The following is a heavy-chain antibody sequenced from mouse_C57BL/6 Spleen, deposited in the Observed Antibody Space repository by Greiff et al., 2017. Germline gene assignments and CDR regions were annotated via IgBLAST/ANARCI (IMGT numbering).Heavy chain of an antibody. CDR3: ARDWYYAMDY. CDR1: GYTFTSYW. Sequence: VQLQQPGAELVRPGSSVKLSCKASGYTFTSYWMHWVKQRPIQGLEWIGNIDPSDSETHYNQKFKDKATLTADKSSSTAYMQLSSLTSEDSAVYYCARDWYYAMDYWGQGTSVTVSS. V-gene: IGHV1-52*01. D-gene: IGHD4-1*01. CDR2: IDPSDSET. J-gene: IGHJ4*01.